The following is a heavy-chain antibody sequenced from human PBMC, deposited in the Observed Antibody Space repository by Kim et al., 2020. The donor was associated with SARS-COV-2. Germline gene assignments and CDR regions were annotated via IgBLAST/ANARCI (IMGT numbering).Heavy chain of an antibody. CDR2: ISSDGGST. V-gene: IGHV3-64D*09. Sequence: GGSLRLSCSASGFSFSNYVMHWVRQAPGKGLEYVSVISSDGGSTYYADSVKGRFTISRDNSKNTLYLQMSSLRTEDTAVYHCVKDPKGIAATGQYYFDYWGQGTLVTVSS. D-gene: IGHD6-13*01. CDR1: GFSFSNYV. CDR3: VKDPKGIAATGQYYFDY. J-gene: IGHJ4*02.